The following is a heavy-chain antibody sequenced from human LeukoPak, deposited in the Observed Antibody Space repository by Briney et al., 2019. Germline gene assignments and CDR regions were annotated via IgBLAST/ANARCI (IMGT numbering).Heavy chain of an antibody. CDR1: GFTFSSYT. V-gene: IGHV3-21*01. CDR3: ARDEVLVSSSPSNWYFNL. Sequence: GGSLRLSCAASGFTFSSYTINWVRQAPGKGLEWVSSISSSSSYIFYADSVKGRFTISRDNAKTSLFLQMNSLRAEDTGVYYCARDEVLVSSSPSNWYFNLWGRGTLVAVSS. D-gene: IGHD2/OR15-2a*01. J-gene: IGHJ2*01. CDR2: ISSSSSYI.